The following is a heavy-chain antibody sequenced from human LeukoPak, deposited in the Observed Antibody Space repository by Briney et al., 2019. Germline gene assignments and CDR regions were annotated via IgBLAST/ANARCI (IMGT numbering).Heavy chain of an antibody. CDR1: GGSISSSSYY. J-gene: IGHJ2*01. CDR2: IYYSGST. V-gene: IGHV4-39*01. CDR3: ASRYYYDSSGYFWYFDL. Sequence: SETLSLTCTVSGGSISSSSYYWGWIRQPLGKGLEWIGSIYYSGSTYYNPSLKSRVTISVDTSKNQFSLKLSSVTAADTAVYYCASRYYYDSSGYFWYFDLWGRGTLVTVSS. D-gene: IGHD3-22*01.